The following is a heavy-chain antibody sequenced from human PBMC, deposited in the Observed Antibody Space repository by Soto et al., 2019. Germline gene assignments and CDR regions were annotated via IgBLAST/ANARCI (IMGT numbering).Heavy chain of an antibody. CDR1: GGSFSDYY. V-gene: IGHV4-34*01. J-gene: IGHJ4*02. Sequence: QVRLQQWGAGLLKPSETLSLTCAVYGGSFSDYYWSWLRQPPGKGLEWIGEINHSGSTKYNPSLKSQVAISVDTFKNDFALILSSVTAAESAVYTCARGNQLHDWGRGTLVTVAS. D-gene: IGHD1-1*01. CDR2: INHSGST. CDR3: ARGNQLHD.